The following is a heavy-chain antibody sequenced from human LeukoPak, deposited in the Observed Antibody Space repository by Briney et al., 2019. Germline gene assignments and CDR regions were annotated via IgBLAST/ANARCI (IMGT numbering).Heavy chain of an antibody. CDR2: ISYDGSNK. V-gene: IGHV3-30-3*01. CDR3: ARDPVAPDYYYYGMDV. D-gene: IGHD2-2*01. CDR1: GFTFSSYA. J-gene: IGHJ6*02. Sequence: PGGSLRLSCAASGFTFSSYAMHWVRQAPGKGLEWVAVISYDGSNKYYADSVKGRFTISRDNSKNTLYLQMNSLRAEDTAVYYCARDPVAPDYYYYGMDVWGQGTTVIVSS.